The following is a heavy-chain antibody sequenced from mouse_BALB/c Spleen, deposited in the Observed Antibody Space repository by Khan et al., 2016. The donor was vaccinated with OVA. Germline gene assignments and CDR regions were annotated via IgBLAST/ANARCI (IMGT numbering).Heavy chain of an antibody. CDR2: INPSSGYT. J-gene: IGHJ2*01. Sequence: QMQLEESGAELARPGASVKMSCKASGYTFTSYTMHWVQQRPGQGLEWIGYINPSSGYTKYNQKFKDKATLTADKSSSTAYMQLSSLTSEDSAVYYCARTHERWGQGTTLTVAS. V-gene: IGHV1-4*01. CDR3: ARTHER. CDR1: GYTFTSYT.